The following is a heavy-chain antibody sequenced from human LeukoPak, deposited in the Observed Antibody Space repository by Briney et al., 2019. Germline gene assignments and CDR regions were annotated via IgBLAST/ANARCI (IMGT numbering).Heavy chain of an antibody. J-gene: IGHJ4*02. CDR2: IYYTGST. Sequence: SETLSLTCTVSGGSISSYYWSWIRQPPGKGLEWIGYIYYTGSTNYNPSLKSRVTISVDTSKNQFSLKLSSVTAADTAVYYCARHITWFGEFKDWGQGTLVTVSS. CDR1: GGSISSYY. CDR3: ARHITWFGEFKD. D-gene: IGHD3-10*01. V-gene: IGHV4-59*08.